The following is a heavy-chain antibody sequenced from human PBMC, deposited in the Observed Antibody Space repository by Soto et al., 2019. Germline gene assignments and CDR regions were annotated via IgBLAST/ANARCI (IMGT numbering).Heavy chain of an antibody. J-gene: IGHJ4*02. CDR1: GYTFTSYG. CDR2: ISAGNGNT. CDR3: ARTYCGGDCYFDFDY. V-gene: IGHV1-18*01. D-gene: IGHD2-21*02. Sequence: GASVKVSCKASGYTFTSYGISWVRQAPGQGLEWMGWISAGNGNTKYSQKFQGRVTITRDTSASTAYMKLSSLRSEDTAVYYCARTYCGGDCYFDFDYWGQGTLVTVSS.